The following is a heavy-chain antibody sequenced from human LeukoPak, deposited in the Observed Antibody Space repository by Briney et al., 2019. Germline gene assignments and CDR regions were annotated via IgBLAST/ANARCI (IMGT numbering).Heavy chain of an antibody. CDR1: GGSIRSYY. CDR2: IYTSGNT. Sequence: SETLSLTCTVSGGSIRSYYWSWIRQPAGKGLEWIGRIYTSGNTNYNPSLKSRLTISADTSKNQFSLNLSSVTAADTAVYYCARDSPLSYFDYWGQGTLVTVSS. J-gene: IGHJ4*02. V-gene: IGHV4-4*07. CDR3: ARDSPLSYFDY.